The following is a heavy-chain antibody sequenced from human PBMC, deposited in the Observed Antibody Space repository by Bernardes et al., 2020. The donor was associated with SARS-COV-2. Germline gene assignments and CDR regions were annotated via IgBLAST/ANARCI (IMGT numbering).Heavy chain of an antibody. V-gene: IGHV1-2*06. Sequence: ASVKVSCKASGYTFTGYYMHWVRQAPGQGLEWMGRINPNSGGTNYAQKFQGRVTMTRDTSISTAYMELSRLRSDDTAVYYCARVYYGSGSYWTYYYYMDVWGKGTTVTVSS. J-gene: IGHJ6*03. D-gene: IGHD3-10*01. CDR3: ARVYYGSGSYWTYYYYMDV. CDR1: GYTFTGYY. CDR2: INPNSGGT.